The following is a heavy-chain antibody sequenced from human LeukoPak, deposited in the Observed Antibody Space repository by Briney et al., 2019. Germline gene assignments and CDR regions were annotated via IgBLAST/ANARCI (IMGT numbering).Heavy chain of an antibody. D-gene: IGHD3-10*01. CDR1: GVTFSSYT. CDR3: ARGGSVWYGRNGFDY. J-gene: IGHJ4*02. CDR2: ISYDGSNK. Sequence: QPGGSPRLSCAASGVTFSSYTTHWVRQAPGKGLEWVAVISYDGSNKYSANTLKGRFTISRDNSKNTLYMQINSARSAETAVYYCARGGSVWYGRNGFDYWGQGTLVAVSS. V-gene: IGHV3-30*04.